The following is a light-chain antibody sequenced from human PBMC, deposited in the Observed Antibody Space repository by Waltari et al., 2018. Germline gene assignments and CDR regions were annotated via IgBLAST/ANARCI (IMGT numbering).Light chain of an antibody. CDR1: STDLASYNL. CDR3: CSYTGSSTSYG. Sequence: QSALSQPASVSGSPGQSLTITCTGASTDLASYNLVAWYQHHPNRAPKLILYEATKRPSGISQRFSGAKSGTTASLRISGLQADDEADYYCCSYTGSSTSYGCGGGTKVTVL. CDR2: EAT. V-gene: IGLV2-23*01. J-gene: IGLJ1*01.